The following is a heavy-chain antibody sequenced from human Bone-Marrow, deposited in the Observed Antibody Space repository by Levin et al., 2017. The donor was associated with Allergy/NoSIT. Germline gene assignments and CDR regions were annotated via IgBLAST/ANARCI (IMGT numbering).Heavy chain of an antibody. Sequence: PSETLSLTCAASGFTVSSNYMKWVRQAPGKGLEWVSVIYSGGATYYTNSVKGRFTITRDNSKNTLYLKMNSWRAEDTTVYYCATVNYISGSSLWGQGTLVTVSS. J-gene: IGHJ4*02. D-gene: IGHD3-10*01. V-gene: IGHV3-66*02. CDR2: IYSGGAT. CDR3: ATVNYISGSSL. CDR1: GFTVSSNY.